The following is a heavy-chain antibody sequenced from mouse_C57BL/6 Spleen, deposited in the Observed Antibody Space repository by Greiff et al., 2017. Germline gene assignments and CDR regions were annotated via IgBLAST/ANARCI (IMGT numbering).Heavy chain of an antibody. CDR2: IIPGSGST. V-gene: IGHV1-9*01. Sequence: VKLQPSGAELMKPGASVKLSCKATGYTFTGYWIEWVKQRPGHGLEWIGEIIPGSGSTNYNEKFKGKATFTADTSSNTAYMQLSSLTTGDSAIYYCARSGGSSSYAMDYWGKGPSVPVS. CDR1: GYTFTGYW. D-gene: IGHD1-1*01. J-gene: IGHJ4*01. CDR3: ARSGGSSSYAMDY.